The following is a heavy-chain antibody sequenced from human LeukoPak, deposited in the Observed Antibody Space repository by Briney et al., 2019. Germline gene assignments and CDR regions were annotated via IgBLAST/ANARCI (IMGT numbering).Heavy chain of an antibody. D-gene: IGHD6-25*01. CDR1: GFTFSSYS. CDR2: ISTSSSYT. CDR3: ARDWGSGG. Sequence: GGSLRLSCAASGFTFSSYSMNWIRQAPGKGLEWVSYISTSSSYTNYADSVKGRFTISRDNAKNSLYLQMNNLRVEDTAIYYCARDWGSGGWGQGTLVTVSS. V-gene: IGHV3-21*05. J-gene: IGHJ1*01.